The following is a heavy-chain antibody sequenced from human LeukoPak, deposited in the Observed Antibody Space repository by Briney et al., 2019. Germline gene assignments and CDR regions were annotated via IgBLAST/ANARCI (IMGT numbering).Heavy chain of an antibody. CDR2: LNTNTGNP. D-gene: IGHD6-13*01. J-gene: IGHJ4*02. CDR1: GSTFTSYA. Sequence: ASVQVSCNASGSTFTSYAMNWVRPAPGQGLEWRGWLNTNTGNPTYAQGFTVRFVFSLDTSVSTAYLQISSLKAEDTAVYYCARGPVIAAAGDFDYWGQGTLVTVSS. V-gene: IGHV7-4-1*02. CDR3: ARGPVIAAAGDFDY.